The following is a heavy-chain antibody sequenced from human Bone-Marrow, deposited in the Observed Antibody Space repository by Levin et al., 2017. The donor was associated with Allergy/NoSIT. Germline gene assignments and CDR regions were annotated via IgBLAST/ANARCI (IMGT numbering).Heavy chain of an antibody. CDR1: GGSISTYY. CDR3: ARGFDSWNGFDL. CDR2: IYNSEST. D-gene: IGHD3-9*01. J-gene: IGHJ3*01. Sequence: PSETLSLTCTVSGGSISTYYWSWIRQPPGKGLEWIGHIYNSESTNYNPSLKSRVTISVDTSKNRFSLKLTSVTAADTAVYYCARGFDSWNGFDLWGHGTMVTVSS. V-gene: IGHV4-4*09.